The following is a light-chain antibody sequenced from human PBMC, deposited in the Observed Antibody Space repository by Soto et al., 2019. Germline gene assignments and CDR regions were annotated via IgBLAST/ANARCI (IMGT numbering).Light chain of an antibody. V-gene: IGKV1-9*01. CDR3: HQYNSYPLT. CDR2: AAS. Sequence: IQMSTSAVTLSSSQADRATITCRASQSISSYLAWYRQKPGKAPKLLIYAASTLQSGVPSRFSGSGSGTEFTLTISSLQPEDFATYYCHQYNSYPLTFGEGTKVDIK. CDR1: QSISSY. J-gene: IGKJ4*02.